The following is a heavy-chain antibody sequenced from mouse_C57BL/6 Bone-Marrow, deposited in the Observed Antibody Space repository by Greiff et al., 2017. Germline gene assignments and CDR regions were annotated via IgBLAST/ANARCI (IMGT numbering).Heavy chain of an antibody. CDR3: AKRDGNYGFDY. V-gene: IGHV1-63*01. J-gene: IGHJ2*01. CDR2: IYPGGGYT. Sequence: VQLQQSGAELVRPGTSVKMSCKASGYTFTNYWIGWAKQRPGHGLEWIGDIYPGGGYTNYNEKFKGKATLTVDKSSSTAYMEFRSLTSEDSAIYYCAKRDGNYGFDYRGQGTPLTVSS. D-gene: IGHD2-1*01. CDR1: GYTFTNYW.